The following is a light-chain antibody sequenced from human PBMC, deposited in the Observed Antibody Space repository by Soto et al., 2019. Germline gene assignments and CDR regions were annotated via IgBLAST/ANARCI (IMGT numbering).Light chain of an antibody. V-gene: IGLV2-8*01. Sequence: QSVLTQPPSASGSPGQLVAISCTGTSSDVGGYNYVSWYQQHPGKAPKLMIYEVTKRPSGVPDRFSGSKSGNTASLTVSGLQAEDEADYYCSSHAGINNVVFGGGTKLTVL. CDR2: EVT. J-gene: IGLJ3*02. CDR1: SSDVGGYNY. CDR3: SSHAGINNVV.